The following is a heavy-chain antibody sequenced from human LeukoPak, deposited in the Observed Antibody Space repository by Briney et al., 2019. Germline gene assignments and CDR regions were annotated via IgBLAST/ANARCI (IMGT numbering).Heavy chain of an antibody. Sequence: SSETLSLTCTVSGASFSSYYWSWLRQPPGKGLEWIAYIFYNGNTKYNPSLKSRVTISVDTSKTQFSLKVTSVTAADTAVYYCARAPRDRGYCGATSCFEYMDVWGRGTTVTISS. CDR1: GASFSSYY. J-gene: IGHJ6*03. V-gene: IGHV4-59*01. CDR3: ARAPRDRGYCGATSCFEYMDV. CDR2: IFYNGNT. D-gene: IGHD2-2*01.